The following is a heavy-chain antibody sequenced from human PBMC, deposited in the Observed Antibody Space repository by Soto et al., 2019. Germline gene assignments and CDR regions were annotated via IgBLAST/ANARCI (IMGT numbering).Heavy chain of an antibody. CDR3: ATVSTAMPDYYYYYMDV. Sequence: ASVKVSCKASGYTFTGYYMHWVRQAPGQGLEWMGWIDPDNGDTNYAQKFQGRVTMTEDTSTDTAYMELSSLRSEDTAVYYCATVSTAMPDYYYYYMDVWGKGTTVTVSS. CDR1: GYTFTGYY. V-gene: IGHV1-2*02. D-gene: IGHD2-2*01. J-gene: IGHJ6*03. CDR2: IDPDNGDT.